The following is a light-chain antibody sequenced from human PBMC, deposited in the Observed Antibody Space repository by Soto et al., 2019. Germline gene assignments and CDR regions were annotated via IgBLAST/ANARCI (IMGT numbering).Light chain of an antibody. V-gene: IGKV3-11*01. CDR1: QSVSSY. Sequence: EIVLTKSPATLSLSPGERTTLCCRASQSVSSYLAWYQQKPGQAPRLLIYDASNRATGIPARFSGSGSGTDFTLTISSLEPEDFAVYYCQQRSNWPWTFGQGTKVDIK. J-gene: IGKJ1*01. CDR2: DAS. CDR3: QQRSNWPWT.